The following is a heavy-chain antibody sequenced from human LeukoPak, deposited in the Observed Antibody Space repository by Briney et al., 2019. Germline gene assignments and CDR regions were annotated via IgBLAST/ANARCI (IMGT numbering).Heavy chain of an antibody. D-gene: IGHD3-22*01. CDR1: GYSFTSYW. CDR3: AGQGRVAGNYYDSRVSYYGWDV. V-gene: IGHV5-51*01. J-gene: IGHJ6*02. Sequence: GESLKISCKGSGYSFTSYWIGWVRQMPGKGLEWMGVIYPSDSDTNYSPSFQGQVTISVDKSKSIVYLQWNTLKASDTATYFCAGQGRVAGNYYDSRVSYYGWDVWGQGTTVTVSS. CDR2: IYPSDSDT.